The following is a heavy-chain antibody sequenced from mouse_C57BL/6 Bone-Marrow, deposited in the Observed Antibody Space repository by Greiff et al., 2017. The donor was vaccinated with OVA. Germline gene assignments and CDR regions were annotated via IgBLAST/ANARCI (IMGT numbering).Heavy chain of an antibody. CDR3: ARADYCGSSYDAMDY. V-gene: IGHV1-76*01. J-gene: IGHJ4*01. CDR1: GYTFTDYY. D-gene: IGHD1-1*01. Sequence: VQLQQSGAELVRPGASVKLSCKASGYTFTDYYINWVKQRPGQGLEWIARIYPGSGNTYYNEKVKGKATLTADKAYSTDYMQLSSLTSEDTAVYLCARADYCGSSYDAMDYWGQGTSVTVSS. CDR2: IYPGSGNT.